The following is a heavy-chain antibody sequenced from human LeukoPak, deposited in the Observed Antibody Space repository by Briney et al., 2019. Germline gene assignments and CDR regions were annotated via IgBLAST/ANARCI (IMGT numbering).Heavy chain of an antibody. J-gene: IGHJ4*02. V-gene: IGHV1-2*02. CDR1: GYTFTDYY. Sequence: AASVKVSCKASGYTFTDYYMHWVRQAPGQGLEWMGWINPSSGGTNYAQKFQGRVTMTRDTSISTAYMEVSRLRSDDTAVYYCAISPGVMITFGGAPATDYFDYWGQGTLVTVSS. CDR2: INPSSGGT. CDR3: AISPGVMITFGGAPATDYFDY. D-gene: IGHD3-16*01.